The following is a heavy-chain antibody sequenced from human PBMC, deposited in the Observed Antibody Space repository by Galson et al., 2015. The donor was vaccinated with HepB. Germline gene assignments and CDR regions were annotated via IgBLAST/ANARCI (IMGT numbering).Heavy chain of an antibody. D-gene: IGHD4-17*01. Sequence: SVKVSCKASGGTFSSYAISWVRQAPGQGLEWMGGIIPIFGTANYAQKFQGRVTITADESTSTAYMELSSLRSEDTAVYYCARVYPAGDYGMDVWGQGTRNGVRDFWGQGTTVTVSS. V-gene: IGHV1-69*13. CDR1: GGTFSSYA. CDR2: IIPIFGTA. CDR3: ARVYPAGDYGMDVWGQGTRNGVRDF. J-gene: IGHJ4*02.